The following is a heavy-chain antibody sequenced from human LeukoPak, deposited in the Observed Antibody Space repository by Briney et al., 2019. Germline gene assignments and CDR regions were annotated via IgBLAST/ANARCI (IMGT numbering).Heavy chain of an antibody. CDR1: GFIFDDYA. J-gene: IGHJ3*02. Sequence: GGSLRLSCAASGFIFDDYAMHWVRQAPGKGLEWVSSIGATGDTYYAGSVKGRFTISRENAKKSLYLQMSSLRVEDTAVYFCVLGAYWNDDKNAFHIWGPGTMVTVSS. CDR2: IGATGDT. V-gene: IGHV3-13*01. D-gene: IGHD1-1*01. CDR3: VLGAYWNDDKNAFHI.